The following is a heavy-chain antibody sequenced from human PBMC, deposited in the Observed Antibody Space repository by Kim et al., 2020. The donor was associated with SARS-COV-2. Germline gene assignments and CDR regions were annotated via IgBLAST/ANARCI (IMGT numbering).Heavy chain of an antibody. D-gene: IGHD5-12*01. Sequence: SETLSLTCAVYGGSFSGYYWSWIRQPPGKGLEWIGEINHSGSTNYNPSLKSRVTISVDTSKNQFSLKLSSVTAADTAVYYCARGRRVDIVATIPYYFDYWGQGTLVTVSS. V-gene: IGHV4-34*01. CDR2: INHSGST. CDR1: GGSFSGYY. J-gene: IGHJ4*02. CDR3: ARGRRVDIVATIPYYFDY.